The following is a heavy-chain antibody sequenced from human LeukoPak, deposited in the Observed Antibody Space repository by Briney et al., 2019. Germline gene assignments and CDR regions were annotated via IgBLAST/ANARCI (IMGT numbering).Heavy chain of an antibody. J-gene: IGHJ6*02. CDR2: INPNSGGT. CDR3: AKPYYYDSSGYYYYYCGMDV. CDR1: GYTFTGFY. Sequence: ASVKVSCKASGYTFTGFYMHWVRQAPGQGLEWMGWINPNSGGTNYAQKFQGRVTMTRDTSISTAYMELSRLRSDDTAVYYCAKPYYYDSSGYYYYYCGMDVWGQGTTVTVSS. V-gene: IGHV1-2*02. D-gene: IGHD3-22*01.